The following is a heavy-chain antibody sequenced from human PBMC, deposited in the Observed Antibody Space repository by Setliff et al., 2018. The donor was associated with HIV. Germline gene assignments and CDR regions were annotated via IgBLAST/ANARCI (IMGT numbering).Heavy chain of an antibody. Sequence: SETLSLTCDVSGGSISSNSYYWAWIRQPPGKGLEWIGYSHYSGSPHYNPSLKSRVTISVDTSKNQFSLKLSSVTAADTAVYYCARGAITMVRSPYYIDVWGKGTTVTVSS. V-gene: IGHV4-61*05. D-gene: IGHD3-10*01. CDR2: SHYSGSP. CDR1: GGSISSNSYY. J-gene: IGHJ6*03. CDR3: ARGAITMVRSPYYIDV.